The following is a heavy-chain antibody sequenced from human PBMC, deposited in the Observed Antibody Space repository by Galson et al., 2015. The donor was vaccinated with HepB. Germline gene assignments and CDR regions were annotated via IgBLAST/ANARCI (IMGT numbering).Heavy chain of an antibody. D-gene: IGHD1-26*01. Sequence: SLRLSCAAPGFRFGDYAVIWVRQAPGKGLEWVGFVRIKTRGGTTEYAASVKGRFTISRDDSKSVAYLQMNSLNAEDTAKYYCINDGPRRGRDYYPFAYWGQGTLVTVSS. CDR1: GFRFGDYA. CDR2: VRIKTRGGTT. J-gene: IGHJ4*02. CDR3: INDGPRRGRDYYPFAY. V-gene: IGHV3-49*04.